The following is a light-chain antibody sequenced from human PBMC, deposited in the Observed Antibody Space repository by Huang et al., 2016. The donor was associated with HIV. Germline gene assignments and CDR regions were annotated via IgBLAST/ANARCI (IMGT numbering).Light chain of an antibody. V-gene: IGKV1-39*01. J-gene: IGKJ2*01. CDR1: QNIGHY. Sequence: DIQMTQSPSSLSASVGDRVTITCRASQNIGHYLNWYQHKSGNAPSLLISAASNLHSGVPSRFSGSGSGTDFTLTISSLQPEDFATYYCQQSEGSPYTFGQGTRLDIK. CDR2: AAS. CDR3: QQSEGSPYT.